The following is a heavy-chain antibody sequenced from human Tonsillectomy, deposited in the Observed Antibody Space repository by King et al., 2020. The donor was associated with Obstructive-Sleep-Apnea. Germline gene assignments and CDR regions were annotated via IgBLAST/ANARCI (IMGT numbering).Heavy chain of an antibody. J-gene: IGHJ4*02. Sequence: VQLVESGGGVVQPGGSLRLSCAASGFTFGTYGMHWVRQAPGKGLEWVTFIPFDGNDKYYSDSVKGRFTISRDNSKNTLYLQMDSLRAEDTAVYYCARDGAYYDSGSHYRCAYWGQGTLVTVSS. CDR2: IPFDGNDK. CDR1: GFTFGTYG. V-gene: IGHV3-30*02. D-gene: IGHD3-10*01. CDR3: ARDGAYYDSGSHYRCAY.